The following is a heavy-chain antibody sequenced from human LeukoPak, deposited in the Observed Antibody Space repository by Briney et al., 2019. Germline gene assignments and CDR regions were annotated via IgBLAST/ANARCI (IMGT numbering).Heavy chain of an antibody. CDR2: IQFDGSSE. CDR1: GFTFSSYG. CDR3: AKGSGWYFDY. Sequence: GGSLRLSCATPGFTFSSYGMHWVRQAPGKGLEWVAFIQFDGSSEYYADSVKGRFTFSRDNSRNTLHLQMNSLRPEDTAVYYCAKGSGWYFDYWGQGTLVTVSS. D-gene: IGHD6-19*01. V-gene: IGHV3-30*02. J-gene: IGHJ4*02.